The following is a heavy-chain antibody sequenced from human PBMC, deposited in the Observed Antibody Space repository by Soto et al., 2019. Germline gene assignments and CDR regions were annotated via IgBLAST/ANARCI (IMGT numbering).Heavy chain of an antibody. J-gene: IGHJ4*01. CDR1: GFTFDSPYSHG. CDR2: ISSNGANT. Sequence: EVLLLESGGGLVQPGGSLGLSCAASGFTFDSPYSHGMRWVRRSPGKGPEWVSTISSNGANTHYAESVKGRCTISKDASRNTVHLDMNKLRGEDTATYLCVSWVSAHFDYWGHGTPVTVSS. V-gene: IGHV3-23*01. D-gene: IGHD2-8*01. CDR3: VSWVSAHFDY.